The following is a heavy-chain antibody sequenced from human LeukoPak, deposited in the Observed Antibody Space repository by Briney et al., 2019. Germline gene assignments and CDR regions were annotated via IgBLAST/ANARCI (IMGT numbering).Heavy chain of an antibody. D-gene: IGHD2-15*01. V-gene: IGHV4-61*02. Sequence: PSETLSLTCTVSGGSISSGSYYWSWIRQPAGKGLEWIGRIQTSGSTNYNPSLKSRVSIPVDTSKNQFSLKLSSVTAADTALYYCARGLCSGGSCYSPNAFDIWGQGTMVTVSS. J-gene: IGHJ3*02. CDR2: IQTSGST. CDR3: ARGLCSGGSCYSPNAFDI. CDR1: GGSISSGSYY.